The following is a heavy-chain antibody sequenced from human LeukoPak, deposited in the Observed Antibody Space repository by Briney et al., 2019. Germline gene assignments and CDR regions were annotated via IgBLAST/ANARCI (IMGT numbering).Heavy chain of an antibody. D-gene: IGHD6-13*01. CDR3: ARSGGIAAAGMEYYFDY. CDR2: INPSGGST. J-gene: IGHJ4*02. V-gene: IGHV1-46*01. CDR1: GYTFTSYY. Sequence: VSSVKVSCKASGYTFTSYYMHWVRQAPGQGLEWMGIINPSGGSTSYAQKFQGRVTMTRDTSTSTVYMELSSLRSEDTAVYYCARSGGIAAAGMEYYFDYWGQGTLVTVSS.